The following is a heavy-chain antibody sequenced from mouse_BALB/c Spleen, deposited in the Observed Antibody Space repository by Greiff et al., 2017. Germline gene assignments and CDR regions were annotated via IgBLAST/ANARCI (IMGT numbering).Heavy chain of an antibody. CDR3: ARGGNYEVWAMDY. V-gene: IGHV2-9*02. D-gene: IGHD2-1*01. Sequence: VMLVESGPGLVAPSQSLSITCTVSGFSLTSYGVHWVRQPPGKGLEWLGVIWAGGSTNYNSALMSRLSISKDNSKSQVFLKMNSLQTDDTAMYYCARGGNYEVWAMDYWGQGTSVTVSS. J-gene: IGHJ4*01. CDR2: IWAGGST. CDR1: GFSLTSYG.